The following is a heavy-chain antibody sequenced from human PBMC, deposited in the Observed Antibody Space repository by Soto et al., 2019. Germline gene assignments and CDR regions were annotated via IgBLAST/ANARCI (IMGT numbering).Heavy chain of an antibody. CDR2: IRGQPKKYAT. D-gene: IGHD3-3*01. J-gene: IGHJ4*01. Sequence: GGSLRLSCAASGFTFSGSTMDWVRQASGKGLEWVGRIRGQPKKYATAYAASVRGRFTISRDDSENMAYLQMSSLKIEDTAVYYCFTSYMAHTIERGYWGHGTLVIGSS. CDR1: GFTFSGST. CDR3: FTSYMAHTIERGY. V-gene: IGHV3-73*01.